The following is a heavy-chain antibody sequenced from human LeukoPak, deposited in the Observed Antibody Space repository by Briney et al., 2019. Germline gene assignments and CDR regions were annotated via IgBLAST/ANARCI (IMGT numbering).Heavy chain of an antibody. D-gene: IGHD1-14*01. CDR3: ARVTHYYYGMDV. J-gene: IGHJ6*02. V-gene: IGHV1-8*01. CDR2: MNPNSGNT. CDR1: GYSFTSYD. Sequence: GASVKVSCKASGYSFTSYDINWVRQGTGQGLEWMGWMNPNSGNTGCAQKFQGRVTMTRNNSITTAYMELSSLSSEDTAVYYCARVTHYYYGMDVWGQGTTVIVSS.